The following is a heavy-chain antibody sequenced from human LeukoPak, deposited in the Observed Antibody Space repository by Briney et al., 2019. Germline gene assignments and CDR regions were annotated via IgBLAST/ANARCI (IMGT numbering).Heavy chain of an antibody. D-gene: IGHD4/OR15-4a*01. J-gene: IGHJ3*01. CDR1: GYSFSTYG. V-gene: IGHV1-18*01. Sequence: ASVKVSCKTSGYSFSTYGISWVRQAPGQGLEWMGWISAYNGNTNYAQKFQGRVAMTTDTSTSTAHLEMRSLRPDDTAVYYCARETIEAFDVWGQGTMVTVSS. CDR2: ISAYNGNT. CDR3: ARETIEAFDV.